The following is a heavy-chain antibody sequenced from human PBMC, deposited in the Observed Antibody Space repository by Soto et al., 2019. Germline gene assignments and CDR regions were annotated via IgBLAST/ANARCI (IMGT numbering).Heavy chain of an antibody. CDR1: GFSFNSYS. D-gene: IGHD3-10*01. CDR3: ARDLAMVRGVPHYFDY. CDR2: ISPSSSYI. J-gene: IGHJ4*02. V-gene: IGHV3-21*01. Sequence: GGSLRLSCAASGFSFNSYSTNWVRQAPGKGLEWVSSISPSSSYIYYADSVKGRFTISRDNAKNSLYLQMNSLRAEDTAVYYCARDLAMVRGVPHYFDYWGQGTLVTVSS.